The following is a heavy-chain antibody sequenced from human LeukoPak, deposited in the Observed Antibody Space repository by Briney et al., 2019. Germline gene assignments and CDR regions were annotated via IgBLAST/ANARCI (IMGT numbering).Heavy chain of an antibody. D-gene: IGHD3-22*01. V-gene: IGHV3-74*01. Sequence: GSLRLSCVASGFPFRSYWMNWGGQDPRKGLVGVSGINGDGRNINYADSVRGRFPISRDNAKNTLYLQMSSLRAEDTAVYYCLRGYYHSSRYFDFDYWGQGTLVTVSS. J-gene: IGHJ4*02. CDR1: GFPFRSYW. CDR3: LRGYYHSSRYFDFDY. CDR2: INGDGRNI.